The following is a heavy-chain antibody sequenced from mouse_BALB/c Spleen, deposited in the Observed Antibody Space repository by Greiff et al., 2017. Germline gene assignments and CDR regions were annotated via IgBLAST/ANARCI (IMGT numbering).Heavy chain of an antibody. CDR1: GYAFTNYL. CDR3: ARKATASTDDLDY. J-gene: IGHJ2*01. D-gene: IGHD1-2*01. Sequence: QVQLQQSGAELVRPGTSVKVSCKASGYAFTNYLIEWVKQRPGQGLEWIGVINPGSGGTNYNEKFKGKATLTADKSSSTAYMQLSSLTSDDSAVYYCARKATASTDDLDYWGQGTTVTVSS. CDR2: INPGSGGT. V-gene: IGHV1-54*01.